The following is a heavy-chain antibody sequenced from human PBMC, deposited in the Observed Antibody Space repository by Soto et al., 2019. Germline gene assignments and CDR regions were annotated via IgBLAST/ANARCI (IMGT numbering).Heavy chain of an antibody. Sequence: SETLSLTCTDTGGTNSTYGWSWIRQPSGKGLEWIGYIYYSGSTNYNPSLKSRVTISVDTSKNQFSLKLSSVTAADTAVYYCARGWEPQSFDYWGKGTLVTVS. CDR1: GGTNSTYG. CDR3: ARGWEPQSFDY. D-gene: IGHD1-26*01. V-gene: IGHV4-59*01. CDR2: IYYSGST. J-gene: IGHJ4*02.